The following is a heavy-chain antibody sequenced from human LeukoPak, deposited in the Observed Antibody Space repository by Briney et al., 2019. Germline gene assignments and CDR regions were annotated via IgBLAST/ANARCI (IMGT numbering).Heavy chain of an antibody. J-gene: IGHJ4*02. V-gene: IGHV3-49*03. CDR2: IRSKAYGGTT. CDR3: TGLKGNGWPIDY. D-gene: IGHD6-19*01. CDR1: GFTFGDYA. Sequence: SGGSLRLSCTASGFTFGDYAMSWFRQAPGKGLECVGFIRSKAYGGTTEYAVSVKGRFTISRDDSKSIVYLQMNGLKTDDTAVYYCTGLKGNGWPIDYWGQGTLVTVSS.